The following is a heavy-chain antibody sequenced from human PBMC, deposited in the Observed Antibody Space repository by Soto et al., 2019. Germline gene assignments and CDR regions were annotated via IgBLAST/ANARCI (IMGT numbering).Heavy chain of an antibody. V-gene: IGHV2-26*04. D-gene: IGHD6-13*01. CDR3: ASTYSTSWYWSDP. CDR2: IFSNDEK. Sequence: QVTVKESGPVLVKPTETLTLTCTVSGFSLSNAGLGVSWIRQPPGKALEWLAHIFSNDEKSYSTSLKSRLTISKHTSKSQVVLTMTNMDPVDTATYYCASTYSTSWYWSDPWGQGTLVTVSS. CDR1: GFSLSNAGLG. J-gene: IGHJ5*02.